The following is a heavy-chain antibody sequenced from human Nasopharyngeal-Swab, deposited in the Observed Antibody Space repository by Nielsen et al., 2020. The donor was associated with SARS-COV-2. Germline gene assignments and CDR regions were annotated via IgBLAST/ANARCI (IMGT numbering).Heavy chain of an antibody. CDR1: GFTFSSYS. V-gene: IGHV3-21*01. CDR2: ISSSSSYI. Sequence: GESLKLSCAASGFTFSSYSMNWVRQAPGKGLEWVSSISSSSSYIYYADSVKGRFTISRDNAKNSLYLQMNSLRAEDTAVYYCARDGTGYYGSGSYGYYYGMDVWGQGTTVTVSS. CDR3: ARDGTGYYGSGSYGYYYGMDV. D-gene: IGHD3-10*01. J-gene: IGHJ6*02.